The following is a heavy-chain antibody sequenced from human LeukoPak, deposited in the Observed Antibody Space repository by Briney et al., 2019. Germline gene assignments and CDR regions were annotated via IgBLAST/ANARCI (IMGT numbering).Heavy chain of an antibody. CDR1: GFTFSSYA. V-gene: IGHV3-30*18. Sequence: GRSLRLSCAASGFTFSSYAMHWVRQAPGKGLEWVAVISYDGSNKYYADSVKGRFTISRDNSKNTLYLQMNSLRAEDTAVYYCAKANSPYHYYYYGMDVWGQGTTVTVSS. J-gene: IGHJ6*02. CDR3: AKANSPYHYYYYGMDV. D-gene: IGHD2-21*01. CDR2: ISYDGSNK.